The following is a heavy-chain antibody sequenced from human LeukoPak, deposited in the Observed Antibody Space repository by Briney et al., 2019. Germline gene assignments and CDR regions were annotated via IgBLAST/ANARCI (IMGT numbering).Heavy chain of an antibody. D-gene: IGHD2-15*01. CDR2: ISSSSSYI. CDR1: GFTFSSYS. V-gene: IGHV3-21*01. Sequence: GGSLRLSCAASGFTFSSYSMNWVRQAPGKGLEWVSSISSSSSYIYYADSVKGRFTISRDNAKNSLYLQMNSLRAEDTAVYYWARDFNWDRYCSGGSCYSVLDYWGQGTLVTVSS. J-gene: IGHJ4*02. CDR3: ARDFNWDRYCSGGSCYSVLDY.